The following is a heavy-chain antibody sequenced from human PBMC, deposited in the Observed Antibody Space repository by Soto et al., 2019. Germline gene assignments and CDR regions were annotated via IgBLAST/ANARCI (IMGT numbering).Heavy chain of an antibody. CDR2: IFWNDEK. J-gene: IGHJ6*02. CDR3: ARIQRVAEDEGDYVFGYGMDV. V-gene: IGHV2-26*01. CDR1: GFSLSHRRMG. Sequence: QVTLKEAGPVLVKPTETLTLTCNVSGFSLSHRRMGVSWIRQPPGKALEWLAHIFWNDEKSYSTSLQSRLTISRGSSSTQVVLTMTDIDRVDTATYLCARIQRVAEDEGDYVFGYGMDVWGQGTTVTVAS. D-gene: IGHD3-16*01.